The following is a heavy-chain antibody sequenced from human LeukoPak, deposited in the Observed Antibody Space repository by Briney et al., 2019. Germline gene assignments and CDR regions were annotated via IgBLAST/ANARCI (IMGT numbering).Heavy chain of an antibody. D-gene: IGHD3-22*01. V-gene: IGHV3-66*01. CDR1: GFTVSSNY. J-gene: IGHJ3*02. CDR2: IYSGGST. CDR3: ARGPSTNYYDSSGYQI. Sequence: GSLRLSCAASGFTVSSNYMSWVRQAPGKGLEWVSVIYSGGSTYYADSVKGRFTISRDNSKNTLYLQMNSLRAEDTAVYYCARGPSTNYYDSSGYQIWGQGTMVTVSS.